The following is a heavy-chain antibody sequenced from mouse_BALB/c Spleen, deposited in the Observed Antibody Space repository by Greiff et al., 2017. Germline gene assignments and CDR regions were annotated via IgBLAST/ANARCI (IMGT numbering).Heavy chain of an antibody. V-gene: IGHV10-1*02. J-gene: IGHJ3*01. D-gene: IGHD1-1*01. CDR2: IRSKSNNYAT. CDR1: GFTFNTYA. CDR3: VRGPNYYGSSYGFAY. Sequence: EVMLVESGGGLVQPKGSLKLSCAASGFTFNTYAMNWVRQAPGKGLEWVARIRSKSNNYATYYADSVKDRFTISRDDSQSMLYLQMNNLKTEDTAMYYCVRGPNYYGSSYGFAYWGQGTLVTVSA.